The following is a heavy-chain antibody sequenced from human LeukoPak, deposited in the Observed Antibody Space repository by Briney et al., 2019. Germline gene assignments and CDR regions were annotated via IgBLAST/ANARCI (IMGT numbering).Heavy chain of an antibody. J-gene: IGHJ5*02. Sequence: PSETLSLTCTVSGGSISSSSYYWGWIRQPPGKGLEWIGSIYYSGSTYYNPSLKSRVTISVDTSKNQFSLKLSSVTAADTAVYYCARQPKYNWNPTWFDPWGQGTLVTVSS. CDR2: IYYSGST. D-gene: IGHD1-20*01. CDR3: ARQPKYNWNPTWFDP. V-gene: IGHV4-39*01. CDR1: GGSISSSSYY.